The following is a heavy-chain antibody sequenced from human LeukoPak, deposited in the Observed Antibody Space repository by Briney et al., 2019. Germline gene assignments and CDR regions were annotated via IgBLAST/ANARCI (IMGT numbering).Heavy chain of an antibody. CDR2: IYSGGST. CDR1: GFTVSSNY. Sequence: GGSLRLSCAASGFTVSSNYMSWVRQAPGKGLEWVSVIYSGGSTYYADSVKGRFTISRDNSKNTLYLQMNSLRAEDTAVYYCAKEGPKRGFIVVVAATGRCFDYWGQGTLVTVSS. D-gene: IGHD2-15*01. V-gene: IGHV3-53*01. J-gene: IGHJ4*02. CDR3: AKEGPKRGFIVVVAATGRCFDY.